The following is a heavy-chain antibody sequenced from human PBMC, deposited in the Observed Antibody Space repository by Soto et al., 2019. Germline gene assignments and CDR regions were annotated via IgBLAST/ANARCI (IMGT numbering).Heavy chain of an antibody. J-gene: IGHJ6*03. Sequence: ASVKVSCKSSGGTFSSYAISWVRQAPGQGLEWMGWISAYNGNTNHAQKLQGRVTMTTDTSTSTAYMELRSLRSDDTAVYYCARPIYYYYYMDVWGKGTTVTVSS. CDR3: ARPIYYYYYMDV. CDR2: ISAYNGNT. CDR1: GGTFSSYA. V-gene: IGHV1-18*01.